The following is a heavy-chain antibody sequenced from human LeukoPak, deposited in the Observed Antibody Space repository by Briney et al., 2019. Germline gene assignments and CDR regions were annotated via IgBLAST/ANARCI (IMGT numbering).Heavy chain of an antibody. V-gene: IGHV1-69*04. CDR2: IIPILGIA. CDR1: GGTFSSYA. CDR3: ASHGGSPAFDY. J-gene: IGHJ4*02. Sequence: SVKVSCKASGGTFSSYAISWVRQAPGQGVEWMGRIIPILGIANYAQKFQGRVTITADKSTSTAYMELSSLRSEDTAVYYCASHGGSPAFDYWGQGTLVTVSS. D-gene: IGHD3-10*01.